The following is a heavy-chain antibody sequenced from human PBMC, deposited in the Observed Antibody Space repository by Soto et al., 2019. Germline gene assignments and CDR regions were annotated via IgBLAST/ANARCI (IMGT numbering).Heavy chain of an antibody. V-gene: IGHV3-30-3*01. CDR1: GFTFSRYT. J-gene: IGHJ4*02. Sequence: QGQLVESGGGVVQPGRSLRLSCAASGFTFSRYTMHWVRQAPGKGLEWVAAISYDGSNKYYADSVKGRFTISRDNSKNTLYVQMNSLRGEDTAVYYCARGAGIAVAGTSFEYWGQGTLVTVSS. CDR2: ISYDGSNK. D-gene: IGHD6-19*01. CDR3: ARGAGIAVAGTSFEY.